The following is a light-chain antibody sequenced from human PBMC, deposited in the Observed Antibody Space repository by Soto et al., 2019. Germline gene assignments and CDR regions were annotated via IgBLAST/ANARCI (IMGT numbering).Light chain of an antibody. Sequence: DIQMTQSPSTLSASVVDRVTITCRASQSISSWLAWYQQKPGKAPKLLIYDASSLESGAPSRFSGSGSGTEFTLTISSLQPDDFATYYCQQYNSYSRTFGQGTKVDI. J-gene: IGKJ1*01. V-gene: IGKV1-5*01. CDR1: QSISSW. CDR3: QQYNSYSRT. CDR2: DAS.